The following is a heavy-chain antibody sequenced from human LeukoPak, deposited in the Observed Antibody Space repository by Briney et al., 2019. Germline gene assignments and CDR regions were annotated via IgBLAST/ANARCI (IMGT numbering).Heavy chain of an antibody. D-gene: IGHD3-3*01. CDR1: GFTFSSYG. V-gene: IGHV3-30*03. Sequence: GGSLRLSCAASGFTFSSYGMHWVRQAPGKGLEWVAVISYDGSNKYYADSVKGRFTISRDNSKNTLYLQMNSLRAEDTAVYYCAIGGYYDFWSGYPRRPYYYYGMDVWGQGTTVTVSS. J-gene: IGHJ6*02. CDR3: AIGGYYDFWSGYPRRPYYYYGMDV. CDR2: ISYDGSNK.